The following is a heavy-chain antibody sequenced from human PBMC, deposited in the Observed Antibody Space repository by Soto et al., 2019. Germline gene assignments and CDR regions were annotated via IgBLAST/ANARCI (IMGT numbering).Heavy chain of an antibody. Sequence: EVQLVESGGGLVKPGGSLRLSCAASGFTFSSYSMNWVRQAPGKGLEWVSSISSSSSYIYYADSVKGRFTISRDNAKNSLYLQMNSLRAEDTAVYYCARDGLGRGGICSLCWFDPWGQGTLVTVSS. CDR3: ARDGLGRGGICSLCWFDP. D-gene: IGHD2-15*01. V-gene: IGHV3-21*01. CDR2: ISSSSSYI. CDR1: GFTFSSYS. J-gene: IGHJ5*02.